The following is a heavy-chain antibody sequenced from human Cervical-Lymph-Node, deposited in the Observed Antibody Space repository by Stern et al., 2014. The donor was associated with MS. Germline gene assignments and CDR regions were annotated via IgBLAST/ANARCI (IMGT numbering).Heavy chain of an antibody. CDR2: LIPFFGAT. CDR1: GDTFSSYA. D-gene: IGHD3-10*01. Sequence: VQLVESGAEVKKPGSSVKLSCKASGDTFSSYALSWVRQAPGQGLEWVGGLIPFFGATRYAEKFQDRVTITPEESTGTAFMELTSLTFDDTAVYYCALRRSYYVHWGQGTLVTVSS. J-gene: IGHJ4*02. CDR3: ALRRSYYVH. V-gene: IGHV1-69*01.